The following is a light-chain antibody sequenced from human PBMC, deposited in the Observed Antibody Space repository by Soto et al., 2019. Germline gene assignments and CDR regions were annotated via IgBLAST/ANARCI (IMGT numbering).Light chain of an antibody. Sequence: QSALTQPPSASGSPGQSVTISCTGTSSDVGGYNYVSWYQQHQGKAPKLMISEVSKRPSGVPDRFSGSKSGNAASLTVSGIQAEDEADYYCSSFAGNNNLVFGGGTKLTVL. CDR3: SSFAGNNNLV. J-gene: IGLJ2*01. CDR2: EVS. CDR1: SSDVGGYNY. V-gene: IGLV2-8*01.